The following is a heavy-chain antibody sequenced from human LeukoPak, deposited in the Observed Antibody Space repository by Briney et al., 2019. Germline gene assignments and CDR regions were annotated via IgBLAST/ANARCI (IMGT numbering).Heavy chain of an antibody. J-gene: IGHJ4*02. CDR1: GYTFTSYD. D-gene: IGHD2-8*01. Sequence: GASVKVSCKASGYTFTSYDINWVRQATGQGLEWMGWMKPKSGYTGYAQKFQGKVTMTRDTSISTAYMEVSSLTFDDTAIYYCARVNGLPDYWGQGTLVTVSS. CDR3: ARVNGLPDY. CDR2: MKPKSGYT. V-gene: IGHV1-8*01.